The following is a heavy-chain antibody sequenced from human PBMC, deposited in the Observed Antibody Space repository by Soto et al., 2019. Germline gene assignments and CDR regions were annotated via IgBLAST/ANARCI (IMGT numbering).Heavy chain of an antibody. CDR1: GGSISSYY. CDR2: VHHSWGS. CDR3: ARQGFGPLHGLVDV. Sequence: QVQLQESGPGLVKPSETLSLSCTVSGGSISSYYWSWFRQSPGKRMEWIGYVHHSWGSSYNPSLQSRVAISLDTSKGQCSLKVTSVTATDTAVYYCARQGFGPLHGLVDVWGQGTTVTVSS. J-gene: IGHJ6*02. D-gene: IGHD3-10*01. V-gene: IGHV4-59*08.